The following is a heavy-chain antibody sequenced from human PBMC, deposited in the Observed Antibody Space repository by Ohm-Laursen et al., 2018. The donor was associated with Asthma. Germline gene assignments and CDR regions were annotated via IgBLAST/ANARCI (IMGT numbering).Heavy chain of an antibody. Sequence: TLSLTCTVSGGSISSSSYYWGWIRQPPGKGLEWIGSIYYSGSTYYNPSLKSRVTISVDTSKNQISLRLSSVTAADTAVYYCARGVGVYYGAGAIDSWGQGTLVTVSS. CDR3: ARGVGVYYGAGAIDS. V-gene: IGHV4-39*07. J-gene: IGHJ4*02. D-gene: IGHD4/OR15-4a*01. CDR1: GGSISSSSYY. CDR2: IYYSGST.